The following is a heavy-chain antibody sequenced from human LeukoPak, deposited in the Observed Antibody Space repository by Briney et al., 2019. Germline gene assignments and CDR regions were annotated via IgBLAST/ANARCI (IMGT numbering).Heavy chain of an antibody. CDR2: INAGNGNT. Sequence: ASVKVSCKASGYTFTSYAMHWVRQAPGQRLECMGWINAGNGNTKYSQEFQGRVTISRDTSASTAYMELSSLRSEDMAVYYCARVVKYSSGPLTDLLPYYFDSWGQGTLVTVSS. V-gene: IGHV1-3*03. J-gene: IGHJ4*02. D-gene: IGHD6-19*01. CDR3: ARVVKYSSGPLTDLLPYYFDS. CDR1: GYTFTSYA.